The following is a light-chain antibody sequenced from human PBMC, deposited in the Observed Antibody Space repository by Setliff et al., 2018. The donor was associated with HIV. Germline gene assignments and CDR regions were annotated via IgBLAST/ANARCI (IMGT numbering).Light chain of an antibody. CDR3: QSYDSSLSGFYV. CDR2: GNS. Sequence: LAQPPSVSGAPGQRVTISCAGSSSNIGADFDVHWYQQLPGTAPKLLIYGNSNRPSGVPDRFSASKSGTSSSLAITGLQADDEADYYCQSYDSSLSGFYVFGTGTRSPS. V-gene: IGLV1-40*01. J-gene: IGLJ1*01. CDR1: SSNIGADFD.